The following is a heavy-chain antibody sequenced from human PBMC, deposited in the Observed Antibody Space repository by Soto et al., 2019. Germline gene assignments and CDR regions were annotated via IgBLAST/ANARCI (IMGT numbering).Heavy chain of an antibody. CDR3: ANSVGSQYYYGIDV. V-gene: IGHV1-69*13. D-gene: IGHD2-21*01. J-gene: IGHJ6*02. CDR2: IIPIFGTA. Sequence: SVKVSCKASGGTFSSYAISWVRQAPGQGLEWMGGIIPIFGTANYAQKFQGRVTITADESTSTAYMELSSLRSEDTAVYYCANSVGSQYYYGIDVWGQGTTVTVSS. CDR1: GGTFSSYA.